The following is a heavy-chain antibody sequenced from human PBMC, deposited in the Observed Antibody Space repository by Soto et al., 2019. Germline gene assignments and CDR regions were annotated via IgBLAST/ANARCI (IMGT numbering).Heavy chain of an antibody. Sequence: AAGFTVSSNYMTWVRQVPGQGLECVSIISSGGITNYADSVKGRFTISRDNSKNTLYLQMNNLRGEDTGVYYCARRAYYGSDWGQGTLVTVSS. V-gene: IGHV3-66*04. CDR2: ISSGGIT. CDR3: ARRAYYGSD. CDR1: GFTVSSNY. J-gene: IGHJ4*02. D-gene: IGHD3-10*01.